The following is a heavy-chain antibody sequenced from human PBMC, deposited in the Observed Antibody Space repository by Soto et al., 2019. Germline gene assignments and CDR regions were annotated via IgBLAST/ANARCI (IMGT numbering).Heavy chain of an antibody. CDR1: GYSFTSYW. CDR2: IYPGDSDT. J-gene: IGHJ6*02. D-gene: IGHD1-26*01. V-gene: IGHV5-51*01. CDR3: ARQIPAALDTALGVMDF. Sequence: PGEYLKISCKGSGYSFTSYWIGWVRQMPGKGLEWMGIIYPGDSDTRYSPSFQGQVTISADKSISTAYLQWSSLKASDTAMYYCARQIPAALDTALGVMDFCGQGSTVIVS.